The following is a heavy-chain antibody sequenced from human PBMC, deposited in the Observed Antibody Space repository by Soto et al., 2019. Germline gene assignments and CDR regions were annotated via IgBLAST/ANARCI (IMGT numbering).Heavy chain of an antibody. CDR1: GYRFSDYY. CDR3: ARESGGATATLDYYYFYMDV. D-gene: IGHD5-12*01. V-gene: IGHV1-2*02. J-gene: IGHJ6*03. Sequence: QVQLVQSGAEVKKPGASVTVSCKASGYRFSDYYLHWVRQAPGQGPEWMGWMNPNSGDKKYAQKFKGRVTMTRETSVRTAFMELNWLKSDDTAVYYCARESGGATATLDYYYFYMDVWGIGTTVTVSS. CDR2: MNPNSGDK.